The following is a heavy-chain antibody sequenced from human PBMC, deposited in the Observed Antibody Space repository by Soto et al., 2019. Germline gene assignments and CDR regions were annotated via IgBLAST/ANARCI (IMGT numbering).Heavy chain of an antibody. CDR3: AKDLLRPGRAYGMDV. CDR1: GFTFSTYG. Sequence: QVQLVESGGGVVQPGRSLRLSCAASGFTFSTYGMHWVRQAPGKGLEWVAVISYDGSNKYYADSVKGRFTISRDNSKTTLYLQMNSLRPEDTAVYYCAKDLLRPGRAYGMDVWGQGTTVTVSS. V-gene: IGHV3-30*18. J-gene: IGHJ6*02. D-gene: IGHD6-25*01. CDR2: ISYDGSNK.